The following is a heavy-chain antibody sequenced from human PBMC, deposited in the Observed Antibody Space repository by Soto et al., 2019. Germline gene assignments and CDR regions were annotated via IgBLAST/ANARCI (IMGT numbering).Heavy chain of an antibody. V-gene: IGHV4-39*01. CDR3: VRHAACSSIRCVSGYF. CDR1: GVSISTSSYY. D-gene: IGHD3-16*01. CDR2: IYNTGST. J-gene: IGHJ1*01. Sequence: SETLSLTCAVSGVSISTSSYYWGWVRLAPGKGLEWIASIYNTGSTYYNPSLNTRVTISVDTSKNQFSLNLSSMTAADTSVYYCVRHAACSSIRCVSGYF.